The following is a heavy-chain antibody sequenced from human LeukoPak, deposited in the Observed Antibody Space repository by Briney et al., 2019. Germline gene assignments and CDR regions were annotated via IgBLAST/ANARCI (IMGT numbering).Heavy chain of an antibody. V-gene: IGHV1-46*01. Sequence: GASVKVSCKASGYTFTSYYMHWVRQAPGQGLEWRGIINPSGGSTSYAQKFQGRVTVTRDTSTSTVYMELSSLRSEDTAVYYCARGQLLSHYYYYYMDVWGKGTTVTVSS. CDR3: ARGQLLSHYYYYYMDV. CDR2: INPSGGST. CDR1: GYTFTSYY. D-gene: IGHD2-2*01. J-gene: IGHJ6*03.